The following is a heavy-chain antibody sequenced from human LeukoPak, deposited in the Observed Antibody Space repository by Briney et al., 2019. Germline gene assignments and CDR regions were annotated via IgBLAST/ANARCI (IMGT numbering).Heavy chain of an antibody. V-gene: IGHV3-30*03. CDR2: ISTDGNDK. Sequence: GGSLRLSCAASGFNFRSYGMHWVRQAPGKGLEWVAVISTDGNDKYHADSVKGRFTISRDNSKNTLYLQMNSLGAEDTAVYYCARGPPPDFDYWGQGTLVTVSS. CDR3: ARGPPPDFDY. J-gene: IGHJ4*02. CDR1: GFNFRSYG.